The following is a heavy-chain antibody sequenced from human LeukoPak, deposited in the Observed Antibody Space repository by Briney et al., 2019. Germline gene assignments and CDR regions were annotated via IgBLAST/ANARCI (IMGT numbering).Heavy chain of an antibody. V-gene: IGHV3-74*01. CDR3: ARGNYYGMDV. CDR1: GFTFSSYY. CDR2: INSDGRST. Sequence: GGSLRLSCAASGFTFSSYYMHWVRQAPGKGLVWVSRINSDGRSTRYADSVKGRFTISRDNAKNTLYLQMNSLRAEDTAVYYCARGNYYGMDVWGQGTTVTVSS. J-gene: IGHJ6*02.